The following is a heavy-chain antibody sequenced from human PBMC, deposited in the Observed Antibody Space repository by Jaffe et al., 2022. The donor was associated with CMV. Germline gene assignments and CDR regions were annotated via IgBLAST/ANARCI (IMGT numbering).Heavy chain of an antibody. CDR2: IYYSGST. J-gene: IGHJ3*02. V-gene: IGHV4-31*03. CDR3: ARKFVPLYCSGGSCYGRVWYAFDI. D-gene: IGHD2-15*01. CDR1: GGSISSGGYY. Sequence: QVQLQESGPGLVKPSQTLSLTCTVSGGSISSGGYYWSWIRQHPGKGLEWIGYIYYSGSTYYNPSLKSRVTISVDTSKNQFSLKLSSVTAADTAVYYCARKFVPLYCSGGSCYGRVWYAFDIWGQGTMVTVSS.